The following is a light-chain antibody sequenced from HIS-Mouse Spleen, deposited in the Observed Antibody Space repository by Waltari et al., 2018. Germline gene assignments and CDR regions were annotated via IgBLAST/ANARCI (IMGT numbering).Light chain of an antibody. J-gene: IGLJ2*01. CDR2: EDS. CDR3: YSTDSSGNHRV. CDR1: ALPKKY. V-gene: IGLV3-10*01. Sequence: SYELTQPPSVSVSPGQTARITCSGDALPKKYAYWYQQKSGQAPVLVIYEDSKRPSGVRVRFPGSSSGTMATLTISGAQVEDEADYYCYSTDSSGNHRVFGGGTKLTVL.